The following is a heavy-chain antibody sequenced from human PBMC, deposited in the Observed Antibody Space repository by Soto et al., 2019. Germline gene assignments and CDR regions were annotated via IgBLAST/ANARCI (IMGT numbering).Heavy chain of an antibody. CDR2: MNSKSGNT. CDR1: GYTFTTYD. CDR3: ARGFLARDHYYYMDV. J-gene: IGHJ6*03. Sequence: QVQLVQSGAEVKKPGASVKVSCEASGYTFTTYDINWVRQATGQGLEWMGWMNSKSGNTGYAQKFQGRLTMTSDPSISTAYMELSSLTSDDAAIYFCARGFLARDHYYYMDVWGKGTTVTVSS. V-gene: IGHV1-8*01.